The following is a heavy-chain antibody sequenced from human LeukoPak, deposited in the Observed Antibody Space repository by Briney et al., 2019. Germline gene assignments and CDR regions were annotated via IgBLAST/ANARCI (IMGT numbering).Heavy chain of an antibody. J-gene: IGHJ4*02. D-gene: IGHD4-11*01. Sequence: SETLSLTCTVSGGSISSGDYYWSWIRQPPGKGLEWIGYIYYSGSTYYNPSLKSRVTISVDTSKNQFSLKLSSVTAADTAVYYCASVNYSNYAFDYWGQGTLVTVSS. CDR1: GGSISSGDYY. V-gene: IGHV4-30-4*02. CDR2: IYYSGST. CDR3: ASVNYSNYAFDY.